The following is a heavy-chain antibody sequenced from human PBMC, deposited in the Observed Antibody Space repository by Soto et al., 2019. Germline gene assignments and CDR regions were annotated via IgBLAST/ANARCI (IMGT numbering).Heavy chain of an antibody. CDR2: ISGSGGST. CDR1: GFTFSSYA. V-gene: IGHV3-23*01. D-gene: IGHD2-8*01. CDR3: AKKESYAINDGDCYSYSMAV. Sequence: GGSLRLSCAASGFTFSSYAMSWVRQAPGKGLEWVSAISGSGGSTYYADSVKGRFTISRDNSKNTLYLQMNSLRAEDTAVYCCAKKESYAINDGDCYSYSMAVWGKGTTVTVSS. J-gene: IGHJ6*03.